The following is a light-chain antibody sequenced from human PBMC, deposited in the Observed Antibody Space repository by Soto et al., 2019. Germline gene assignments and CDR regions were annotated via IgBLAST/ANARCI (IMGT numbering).Light chain of an antibody. Sequence: EIVLAQSPATPSLSPGERATLSCMASQSVSSSYLVWYQQKPGQAPRPLIYGASTRATGIPARFTGSGSGTEFTLNISSLQSEDVAVYYCQQHNSWPRTFGQGTKVDIK. CDR3: QQHNSWPRT. J-gene: IGKJ1*01. CDR1: QSVSSSY. V-gene: IGKV3-15*01. CDR2: GAS.